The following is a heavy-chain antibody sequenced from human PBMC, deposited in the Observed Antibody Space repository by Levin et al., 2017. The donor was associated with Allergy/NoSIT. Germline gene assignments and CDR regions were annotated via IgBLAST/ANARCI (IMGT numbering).Heavy chain of an antibody. CDR3: AKEGGIVARRFLDY. V-gene: IGHV3-9*01. D-gene: IGHD6-6*01. CDR1: GFNFDDYA. J-gene: IGHJ4*02. Sequence: GGSLRLSCAASGFNFDDYAMHWVRQAPGKGLEWVSGITWNSGNLGYADSVKGRFTISRDNAKNSLYLQMNSLRAEDTALYYCAKEGGIVARRFLDYWGQGTLVTVSS. CDR2: ITWNSGNL.